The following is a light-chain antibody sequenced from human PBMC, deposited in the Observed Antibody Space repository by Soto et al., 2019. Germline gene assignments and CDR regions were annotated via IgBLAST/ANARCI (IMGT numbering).Light chain of an antibody. CDR1: SSDVGGFNY. CDR2: EVN. V-gene: IGLV2-14*01. CDR3: CSYTTSYTQV. Sequence: QSALTQPASVSGSPGQSITISCTGTSSDVGGFNYVSWYQHHPGKAPKLMIYEVNNRPSGVSNRLSGSKSGNTASLTISELQAEDEADYYCCSYTTSYTQVFGGGTKVTVL. J-gene: IGLJ3*02.